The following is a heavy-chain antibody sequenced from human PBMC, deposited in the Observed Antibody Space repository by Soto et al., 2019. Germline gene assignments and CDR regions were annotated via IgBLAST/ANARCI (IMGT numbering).Heavy chain of an antibody. CDR2: MKGDGSTA. J-gene: IGHJ3*02. V-gene: IGHV3-74*01. Sequence: EAQLLESGGGFVQPGGSLRLSCAASGFSFSSHWMHWVRQAPGKGLVWVSRMKGDGSTANYADSVKGRLTISRDNARNTVYLPMNSLRVEDTAVYYCARGIPGHYGFDIWGQGTMVTVSS. CDR1: GFSFSSHW. D-gene: IGHD3-10*01. CDR3: ARGIPGHYGFDI.